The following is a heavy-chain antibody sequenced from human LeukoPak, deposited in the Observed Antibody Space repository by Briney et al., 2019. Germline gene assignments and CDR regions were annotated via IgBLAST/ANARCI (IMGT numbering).Heavy chain of an antibody. CDR3: SRDANSGYNNGGDWFDP. D-gene: IGHD5-12*01. CDR2: ISSSSVYI. J-gene: IGHJ5*02. V-gene: IGHV3-21*01. Sequence: GGSLRLSCAPSRFALSAYTMSWVRQAPGKGLEWVSSISSSSVYIFYADSLKGRFTISRDNAKNSLYLQMNSLRAEDTAVYYCSRDANSGYNNGGDWFDPWGQGTLVTVSS. CDR1: RFALSAYT.